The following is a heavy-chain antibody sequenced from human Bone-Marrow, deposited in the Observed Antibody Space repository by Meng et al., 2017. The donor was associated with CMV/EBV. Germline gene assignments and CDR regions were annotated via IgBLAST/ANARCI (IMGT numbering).Heavy chain of an antibody. CDR1: GGSFSGYY. CDR2: INHSGST. Sequence: SETLSLTCAVYGGSFSGYYWSWIRQPPGKGLEWIGEINHSGSTNYNPSLKSRVTIAVDKSNNQFSLKLTSVTAADTAVYYCARVAAYSSSWYDYWGQGTLVTVSS. D-gene: IGHD6-13*01. CDR3: ARVAAYSSSWYDY. J-gene: IGHJ4*02. V-gene: IGHV4-34*01.